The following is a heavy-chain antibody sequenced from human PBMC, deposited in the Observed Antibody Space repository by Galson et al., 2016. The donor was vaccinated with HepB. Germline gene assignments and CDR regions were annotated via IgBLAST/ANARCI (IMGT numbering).Heavy chain of an antibody. J-gene: IGHJ4*02. Sequence: ETLSLTCAVSGGSISDDIWWTWLRQPPGKGLEWIGEMYHSGSTNYSPSLKRRVSISLDESRNQFSLMMTSVTAADTAVYYCATVRAGCSASSCYFDRWGQGTLVTVSS. CDR2: MYHSGST. V-gene: IGHV4-4*02. D-gene: IGHD2-15*01. CDR3: ATVRAGCSASSCYFDR. CDR1: GGSISDDIW.